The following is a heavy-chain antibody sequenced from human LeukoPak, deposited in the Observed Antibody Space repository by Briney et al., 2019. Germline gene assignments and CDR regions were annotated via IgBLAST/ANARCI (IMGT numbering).Heavy chain of an antibody. Sequence: ASVKVSCKTSGYTFSSYVISWVRQAPGQGLEWMGWTSAYNGHTKYAQELQGRVTITRDTSASTAYMELSSLRSEDTAVYYCARVYSPGNFDYWGQGTLVTVSS. CDR3: ARVYSPGNFDY. J-gene: IGHJ4*02. CDR1: GYTFSSYV. V-gene: IGHV1-18*01. D-gene: IGHD2-8*01. CDR2: TSAYNGHT.